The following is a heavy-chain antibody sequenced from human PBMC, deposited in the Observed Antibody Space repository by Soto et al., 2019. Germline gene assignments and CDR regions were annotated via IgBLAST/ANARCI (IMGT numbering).Heavy chain of an antibody. CDR2: IYTGGTT. J-gene: IGHJ4*02. D-gene: IGHD5-12*01. Sequence: EVQLVESGGGLIQPGGSLRLSCVVSGFTVSSSNYMSWVRQAPAKGLEWVSVIYTGGTTYYADSVKGRFTISRDNSKNTLYLQMISLRAEDTAVYYCHGYGYWGQGTLVTVSS. CDR1: GFTVSSSNY. CDR3: HGYGY. V-gene: IGHV3-53*01.